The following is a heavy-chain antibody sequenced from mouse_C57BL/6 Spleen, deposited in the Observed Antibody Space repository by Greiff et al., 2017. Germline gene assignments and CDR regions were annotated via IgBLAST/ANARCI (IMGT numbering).Heavy chain of an antibody. CDR2: IRLKSDNYAT. D-gene: IGHD2-3*01. V-gene: IGHV6-3*01. CDR1: GFTFSNYW. CDR3: TGGGYSFAY. J-gene: IGHJ3*01. Sequence: EVQGVESGGGLVQPGGSMKLSCVASGFTFSNYWMNWVRQSPEKGLEWVAQIRLKSDNYATHYAESVTGRFTISRDDSKSSVYLQMNNLRAEDTVIYYCTGGGYSFAYWGQGTLVTVSA.